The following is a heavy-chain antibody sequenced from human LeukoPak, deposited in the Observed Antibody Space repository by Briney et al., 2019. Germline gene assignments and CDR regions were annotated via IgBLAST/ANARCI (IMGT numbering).Heavy chain of an antibody. V-gene: IGHV3-23*01. CDR2: ISGSGGST. CDR1: GFTFSSYA. Sequence: PGGSLRLSCAASGFTFSSYAMSWVRQAPGKGLEWVSAISGSGGSTYYADSVKGRFTISRDNSKNTLYLQMNSLRAEDTAVYYCAKDPGSNYGYYYYYMDVWGKGTTVTVSS. CDR3: AKDPGSNYGYYYYYMDV. J-gene: IGHJ6*03. D-gene: IGHD4-11*01.